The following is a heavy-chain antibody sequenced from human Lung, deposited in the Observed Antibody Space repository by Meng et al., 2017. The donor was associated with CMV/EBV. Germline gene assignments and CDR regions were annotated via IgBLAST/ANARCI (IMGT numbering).Heavy chain of an antibody. CDR2: IRNRANSHAT. V-gene: IGHV3-73*01. CDR1: GFTFSDAG. J-gene: IGHJ4*02. CDR3: SRGDSNGPLY. Sequence: GESLKISCSASGFTFSDAGLHWVRQASGRGLEWIGRIRNRANSHATAYVASVKGRFTISRDDSKNTMYLHMNSLKTDDTAVYYCSRGDSNGPLYWVPGTXVTVSS. D-gene: IGHD3-22*01.